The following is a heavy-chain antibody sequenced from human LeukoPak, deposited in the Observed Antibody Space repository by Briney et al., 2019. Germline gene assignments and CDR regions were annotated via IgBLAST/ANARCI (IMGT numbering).Heavy chain of an antibody. D-gene: IGHD3-3*01. V-gene: IGHV3-30*07. J-gene: IGHJ4*02. CDR3: AKDRFLEWLPHDY. CDR1: GYTFSSYA. Sequence: PGGSLRLSCAASGYTFSSYAMHWVRQAPGKGLEWVAVISYDGSNKYYADSVKGRFTISRDNSKNTLYLQMNSLRAEDTAVYYCAKDRFLEWLPHDYWGQGTLVTVSS. CDR2: ISYDGSNK.